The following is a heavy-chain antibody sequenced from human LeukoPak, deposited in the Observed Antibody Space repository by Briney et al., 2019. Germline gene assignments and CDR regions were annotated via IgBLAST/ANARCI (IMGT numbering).Heavy chain of an antibody. CDR1: GFTFSSYA. Sequence: GGSLRLSCAASGFTFSSYAMSWVRQAPGKGLEWVSAISGSGGSTYYADSVKGRFTISRENSKNTLYLQMNSLRAEDTAVYYCAKVEYYYDSSGYFDYWGQGTLVTVSS. J-gene: IGHJ4*02. CDR3: AKVEYYYDSSGYFDY. V-gene: IGHV3-23*01. CDR2: ISGSGGST. D-gene: IGHD3-22*01.